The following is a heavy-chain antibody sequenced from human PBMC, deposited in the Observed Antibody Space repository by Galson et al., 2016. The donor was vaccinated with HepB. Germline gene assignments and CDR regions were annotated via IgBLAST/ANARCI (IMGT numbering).Heavy chain of an antibody. CDR2: ISSYNGNT. CDR3: ARASVGAYDAFDI. D-gene: IGHD5-12*01. V-gene: IGHV1-18*01. Sequence: SVKVSCKASADTFTSFGFNWVRQAPGQGLEWMGWISSYNGNTNYAQNLQGRVTMTTDTSTSTAYMELRSLRSDDTAMYYCARASVGAYDAFDIWGQGTMVTVSS. CDR1: ADTFTSFG. J-gene: IGHJ3*02.